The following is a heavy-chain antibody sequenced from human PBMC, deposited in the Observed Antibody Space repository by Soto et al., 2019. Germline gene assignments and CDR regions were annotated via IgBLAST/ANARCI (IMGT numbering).Heavy chain of an antibody. Sequence: GSLRLSCAASGFTFSSYGMHWVRQAPGKGLEWVAVISYDGNDKYHADSVKGRFTISRDNSKNTLYLQMNSLRAEDTAVYYCAKDEDIAAAAYYFDYWGQGTLVTVSS. V-gene: IGHV3-30*18. D-gene: IGHD6-13*01. CDR3: AKDEDIAAAAYYFDY. CDR1: GFTFSSYG. CDR2: ISYDGNDK. J-gene: IGHJ4*02.